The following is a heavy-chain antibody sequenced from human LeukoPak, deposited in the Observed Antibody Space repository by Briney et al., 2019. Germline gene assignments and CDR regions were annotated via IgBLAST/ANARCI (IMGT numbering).Heavy chain of an antibody. CDR2: IKQDGSEK. V-gene: IGHV3-7*01. CDR3: ARDYYDFWSGYYDSDAFDI. Sequence: GGSLRLSCAASGFTFSSYWMSWVRQAPGKGLEWVANIKQDGSEKYYVDSVKGRFTISRDNAKNSLYLQMNSLRAEDTAVYYCARDYYDFWSGYYDSDAFDIWGQGTMVTVSS. J-gene: IGHJ3*02. D-gene: IGHD3-3*01. CDR1: GFTFSSYW.